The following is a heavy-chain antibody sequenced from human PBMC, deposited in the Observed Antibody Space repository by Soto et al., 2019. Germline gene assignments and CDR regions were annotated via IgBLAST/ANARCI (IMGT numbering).Heavy chain of an antibody. Sequence: QLQLQESGSGLVKPSQTLSLTCAVSGGSISSGGYSWSWIRQPPGKGLEWIGYIYHSGSTYYNPSRKSRVTISGDRAKNQCSLKLSSVTAADTAVYYCARDGDGSGSSYDYWGQGTLVTVAS. V-gene: IGHV4-30-2*01. D-gene: IGHD3-10*01. J-gene: IGHJ4*02. CDR2: IYHSGST. CDR3: ARDGDGSGSSYDY. CDR1: GGSISSGGYS.